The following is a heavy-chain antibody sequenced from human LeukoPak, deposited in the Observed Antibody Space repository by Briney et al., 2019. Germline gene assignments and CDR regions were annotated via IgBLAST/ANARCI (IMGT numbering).Heavy chain of an antibody. CDR1: GFTFSRHG. Sequence: GRSLRLSCAPSGFTFSRHGMHWVRQAPGKGLEWVAIISNDGSRKYYAHSVEGRFTISSDNSKNTLYLQVNSLRAEDTAVYYCAAICSSTSCQPNWGQGTLVTVSS. J-gene: IGHJ4*02. V-gene: IGHV3-30*03. D-gene: IGHD2-2*01. CDR3: AAICSSTSCQPN. CDR2: ISNDGSRK.